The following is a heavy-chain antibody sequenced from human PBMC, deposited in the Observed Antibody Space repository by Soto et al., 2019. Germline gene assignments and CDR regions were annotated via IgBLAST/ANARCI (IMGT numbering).Heavy chain of an antibody. CDR1: GGSISGGVYS. CDR2: IYHSGST. CDR3: ARTTYYYDSSGYYVPLHYFDY. Sequence: PSETLSLTCAVSGGSISGGVYSWSWIRQPPGKGLEWIGYIYHSGSTYYNPSLKSRVTISVDRSKNQFSLKLSSVTAADTAVYYCARTTYYYDSSGYYVPLHYFDYWGQGTLVTVS. J-gene: IGHJ4*02. V-gene: IGHV4-30-2*01. D-gene: IGHD3-22*01.